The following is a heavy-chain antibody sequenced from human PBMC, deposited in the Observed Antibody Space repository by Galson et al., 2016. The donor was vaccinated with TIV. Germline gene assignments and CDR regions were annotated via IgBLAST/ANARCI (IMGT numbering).Heavy chain of an antibody. V-gene: IGHV1-18*01. CDR2: ISVYKGVT. CDR3: ARWAYFDLSPDAFDI. D-gene: IGHD3-9*01. J-gene: IGHJ3*02. Sequence: SVKVSCKASGYTFTRYSISWVRQAPGQGLEWMGWISVYKGVTNSIQKVQGRVTMTIDTSTGTAYMELRSLRSDDTAVYYCARWAYFDLSPDAFDIWGQGTMVTVSS. CDR1: GYTFTRYS.